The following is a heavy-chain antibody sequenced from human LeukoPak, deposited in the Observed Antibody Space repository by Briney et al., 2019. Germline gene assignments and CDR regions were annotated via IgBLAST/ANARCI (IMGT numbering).Heavy chain of an antibody. CDR3: ARRGYSSSWYPYYYYYMDV. V-gene: IGHV1-2*02. Sequence: ASVKVSCKASGYTFTGYYMHWVRQAPGQGLEWMGWINPNSGGTNYAQKFQGRVTMTRDTSISTAYMELSRLRSDDTAVYYCARRGYSSSWYPYYYYYMDVWSKGTTVTISS. CDR2: INPNSGGT. J-gene: IGHJ6*03. CDR1: GYTFTGYY. D-gene: IGHD6-13*01.